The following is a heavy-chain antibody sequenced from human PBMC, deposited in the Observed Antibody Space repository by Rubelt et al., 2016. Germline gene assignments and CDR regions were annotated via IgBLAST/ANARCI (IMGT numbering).Heavy chain of an antibody. V-gene: IGHV3-33*01. D-gene: IGHD6-6*01. CDR2: IWYDGSNK. Sequence: GKGLEWVAVIWYDGSNKYYADSVKGRFTISRDNSKNTLYLQMNSLRAEDTAVYYCARDFPESIAARFDYWGQGTLVTVSS. J-gene: IGHJ4*02. CDR3: ARDFPESIAARFDY.